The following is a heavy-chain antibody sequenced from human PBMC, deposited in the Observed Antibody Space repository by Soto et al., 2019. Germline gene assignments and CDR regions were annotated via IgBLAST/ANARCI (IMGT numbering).Heavy chain of an antibody. CDR2: ISAYNGNT. Sequence: ASVKVSCKASGYTFTSYGISWVRQAPGQGLEWMGWISAYNGNTNYAQKLQGRVTMTTDTSTSTAYMELRSLRSDDTAVYYCAREWSIAAAGGTSWFDPWGQGTLVTV. CDR1: GYTFTSYG. J-gene: IGHJ5*02. V-gene: IGHV1-18*01. CDR3: AREWSIAAAGGTSWFDP. D-gene: IGHD6-13*01.